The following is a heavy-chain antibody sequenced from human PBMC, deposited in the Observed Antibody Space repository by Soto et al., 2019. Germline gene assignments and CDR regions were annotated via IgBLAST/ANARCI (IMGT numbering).Heavy chain of an antibody. D-gene: IGHD1-26*01. CDR1: GFTFSSYS. CDR3: ARDPSGSYYYYFDY. J-gene: IGHJ4*02. V-gene: IGHV3-48*02. Sequence: GGSLRLSCAASGFTFSSYSMNWVRQAPGKGLEWVSYISSSSSTIYYADSVKGRFTISRDNAKNSLYLQMNSLRDGDTAVYYCARDPSGSYYYYFDYWGQGTLVTVSS. CDR2: ISSSSSTI.